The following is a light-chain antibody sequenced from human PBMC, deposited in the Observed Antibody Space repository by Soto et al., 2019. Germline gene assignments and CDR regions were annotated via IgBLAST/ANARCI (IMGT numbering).Light chain of an antibody. J-gene: IGLJ2*01. CDR2: SNT. CDR3: AAWDDSLNGHV. V-gene: IGLV1-44*01. Sequence: QSVLTQTHSASGTPGQRITIFCSGSSSNIGSRTVNWYQQFPGTAPKVLIYSNTQRPSGVPDRFSASKSGTTASLAISGLQSEDEADYYCAAWDDSLNGHVFGGGTKLTVL. CDR1: SSNIGSRT.